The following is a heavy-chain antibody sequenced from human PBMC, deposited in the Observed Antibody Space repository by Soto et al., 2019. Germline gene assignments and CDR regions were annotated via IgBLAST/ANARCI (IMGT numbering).Heavy chain of an antibody. D-gene: IGHD3-10*01. CDR1: GFTFNNYA. V-gene: IGHV3-23*01. CDR3: AKGRGGSGSLTPRVDF. Sequence: EVQLLESGGGLVQPGGSLRLSCAASGFTFNNYAMTWVRQAPGKGLEWVSAISGGGDTTSYADSVKGRFTVSRDGSKNTLYLQMSSLRAEDTALYYCAKGRGGSGSLTPRVDFWGQGTLATVS. CDR2: ISGGGDTT. J-gene: IGHJ4*02.